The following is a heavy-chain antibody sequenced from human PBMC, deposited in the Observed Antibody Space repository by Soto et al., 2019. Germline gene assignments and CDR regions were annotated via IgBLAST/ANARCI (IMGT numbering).Heavy chain of an antibody. J-gene: IGHJ6*02. D-gene: IGHD1-26*01. V-gene: IGHV3-66*01. CDR2: IYSGGST. CDR3: ARDRSHYYYYGMDV. CDR1: GFTVSSNY. Sequence: PRGSLRLSCAASGFTVSSNYMSWVRQAPGKGLEWVSVIYSGGSTYYADSVKGRFTISRDNSKNTLYLQMNSLRAEDTAVYYCARDRSHYYYYGMDVWGQGTTVTVSS.